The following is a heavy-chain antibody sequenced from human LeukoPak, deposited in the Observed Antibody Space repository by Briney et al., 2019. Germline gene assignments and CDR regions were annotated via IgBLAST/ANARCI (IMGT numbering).Heavy chain of an antibody. J-gene: IGHJ5*02. CDR3: ARGTMMVGP. Sequence: SETLSLTCTVSGGSISGYYWTWIRQPPGKGLEWVGFIYFSGSTSYNPSLKSRVTISVDMSKNQFSLKLSSVTAADTAVYYCARGTMMVGPWGQGTQVTVSS. CDR1: GGSISGYY. D-gene: IGHD3-22*01. V-gene: IGHV4-59*01. CDR2: IYFSGST.